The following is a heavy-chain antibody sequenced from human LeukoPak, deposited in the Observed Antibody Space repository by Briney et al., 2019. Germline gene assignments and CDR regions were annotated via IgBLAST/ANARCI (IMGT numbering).Heavy chain of an antibody. V-gene: IGHV3-30*02. Sequence: GGSLRLSCAASGFTFSSYGMHWVRQAPGKGLEWVAFIRYDGSNKYYADSVKGRFTISRDNSKNTLYLQMNSLRAEDTAVYYCAKVSRRKAVAGNYFDYWGQGTLVTVSS. CDR1: GFTFSSYG. J-gene: IGHJ4*02. CDR3: AKVSRRKAVAGNYFDY. CDR2: IRYDGSNK. D-gene: IGHD6-19*01.